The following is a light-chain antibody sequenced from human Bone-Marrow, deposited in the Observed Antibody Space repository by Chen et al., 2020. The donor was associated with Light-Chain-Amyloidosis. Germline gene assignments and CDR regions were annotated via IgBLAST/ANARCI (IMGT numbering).Light chain of an antibody. Sequence: QSALTQPASVSGSPGQSITISCNGSSSDIGNYAFVSWFQQYPGKAPKLLIYGVSKRPSGVSTRFSGSKSGNTASLTISGLQAEDETDYYCCSYAGNTTVIFGGGTKLTVL. CDR3: CSYAGNTTVI. CDR2: GVS. J-gene: IGLJ2*01. V-gene: IGLV2-23*02. CDR1: SSDIGNYAF.